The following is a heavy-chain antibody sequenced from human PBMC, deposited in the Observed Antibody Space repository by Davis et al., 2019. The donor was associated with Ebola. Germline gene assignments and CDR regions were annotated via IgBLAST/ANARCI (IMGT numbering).Heavy chain of an antibody. CDR1: GGSISSSSYY. CDR3: AKLGRRDAFDV. J-gene: IGHJ3*01. CDR2: VFDSGDT. V-gene: IGHV4-39*01. Sequence: MPSETLSLTCTVSGGSISSSSYYWGWIRQPPGKGLEWIGNVFDSGDTYYNPSLKSRVTISADTSKAQFSLNLRSVTAADTATYYCAKLGRRDAFDVWGHGTMVTVSS. D-gene: IGHD3-16*01.